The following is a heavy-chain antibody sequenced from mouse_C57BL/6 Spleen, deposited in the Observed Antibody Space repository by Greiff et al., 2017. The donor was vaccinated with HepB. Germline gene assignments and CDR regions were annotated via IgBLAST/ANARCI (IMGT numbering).Heavy chain of an antibody. D-gene: IGHD2-2*01. Sequence: VQLQQSGAELVKPGASVKLSCKASGYTFTSYWMHWVKQRPGQGLEWIGMIHPNSGSTNYNEKFKSKATLTVDKSSSTAYMQLSSLTSEDSAVYYCARREAYGYEPFFDYWGQGTTLTVSS. V-gene: IGHV1-64*01. CDR2: IHPNSGST. CDR1: GYTFTSYW. CDR3: ARREAYGYEPFFDY. J-gene: IGHJ2*01.